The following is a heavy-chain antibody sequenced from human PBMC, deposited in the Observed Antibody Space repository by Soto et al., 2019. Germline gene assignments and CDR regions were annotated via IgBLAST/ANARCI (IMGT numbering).Heavy chain of an antibody. CDR3: AREGLLWFGESAAYFDY. Sequence: QVQLVESGGGVVQPGRSLRLSCAASGFTFSSYGMHWVRQAPGKGLEWVAVIWYDGSNKYYADSVKGRFTISRDNSKNTLYQQMNSLRAEDTAVYYCAREGLLWFGESAAYFDYWGQGTLVTVSS. CDR1: GFTFSSYG. D-gene: IGHD3-10*01. CDR2: IWYDGSNK. J-gene: IGHJ4*02. V-gene: IGHV3-33*01.